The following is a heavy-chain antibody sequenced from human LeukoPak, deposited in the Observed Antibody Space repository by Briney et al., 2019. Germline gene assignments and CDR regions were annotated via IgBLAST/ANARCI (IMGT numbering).Heavy chain of an antibody. Sequence: GGSLRLSCAASGFTFSSYWMHWVRQAPGKGLVWVSRIKSDGSTNYADSVKGRFTISRDNAKNTVSLQMNSLRAEDTGVYYCARAPSKIGGYYPEYFRHWGQGTLFTVSS. V-gene: IGHV3-74*01. CDR3: ARAPSKIGGYYPEYFRH. CDR2: IKSDGST. J-gene: IGHJ1*01. D-gene: IGHD3-22*01. CDR1: GFTFSSYW.